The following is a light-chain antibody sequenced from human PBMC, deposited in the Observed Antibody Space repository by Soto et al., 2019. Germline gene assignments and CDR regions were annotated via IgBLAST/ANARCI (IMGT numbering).Light chain of an antibody. CDR2: DVS. V-gene: IGLV2-14*01. CDR1: SSDVGGYSY. Sequence: QSALTQPASVSGSPGQSITISCTGTSSDVGGYSYVSWYQQHPGKAPKLMIYDVSNRPSGVSNRFSGSKSGNTASLTISGLQAEDEADYYCSSYTSSSTSWVFGGGTKVTVL. CDR3: SSYTSSSTSWV. J-gene: IGLJ3*02.